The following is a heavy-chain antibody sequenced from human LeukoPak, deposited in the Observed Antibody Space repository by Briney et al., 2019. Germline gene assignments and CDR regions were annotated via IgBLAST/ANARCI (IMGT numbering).Heavy chain of an antibody. Sequence: SETLSLTCTVSDGSISGNYWSWIRQPPGKGLEWIGYIYYSGSTNYSPSLKGRVTISVDVSKNQFSLKLNSVTAADTAVYYCARTRSSGTCDYWGQGTLVTVSS. CDR3: ARTRSSGTCDY. CDR2: IYYSGST. V-gene: IGHV4-59*01. CDR1: DGSISGNY. D-gene: IGHD1-26*01. J-gene: IGHJ4*02.